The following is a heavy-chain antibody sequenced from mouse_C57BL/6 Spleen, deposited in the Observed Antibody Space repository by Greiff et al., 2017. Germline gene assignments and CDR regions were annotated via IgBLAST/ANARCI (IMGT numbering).Heavy chain of an antibody. CDR2: INPGSGGT. D-gene: IGHD1-1*01. V-gene: IGHV1-54*01. Sequence: VKLQESGAELVRPGTSVKVSCKASGYAFTNYLIEWVKQRPGQGLEWIGVINPGSGGTNYNEKFKGKATLTADKSSSTAYMQLSSLTSEDSAVYFCARSNYYGSSYVAMDYWGQGTSVTVSS. J-gene: IGHJ4*01. CDR1: GYAFTNYL. CDR3: ARSNYYGSSYVAMDY.